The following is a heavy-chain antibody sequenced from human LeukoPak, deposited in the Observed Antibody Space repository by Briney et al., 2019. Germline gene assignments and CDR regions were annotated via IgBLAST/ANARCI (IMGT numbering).Heavy chain of an antibody. CDR3: ATDRKVGTWDPRFNY. V-gene: IGHV3-9*01. J-gene: IGHJ4*02. D-gene: IGHD4-23*01. CDR2: ISWNSGSI. CDR1: GFTFDDYA. Sequence: PGGSLRLSCAASGFTFDDYAMHWVRQAPGKGLEWVSGISWNSGSIGYADSVKGRFTISRDNAKFSLYLQMNSLRAEDTAIYYCATDRKVGTWDPRFNYWGQGTLVTVSS.